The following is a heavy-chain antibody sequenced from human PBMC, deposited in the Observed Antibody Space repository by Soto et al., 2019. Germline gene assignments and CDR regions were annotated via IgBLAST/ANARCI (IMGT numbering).Heavy chain of an antibody. CDR3: ARRYGSAFDI. V-gene: IGHV4-59*01. CDR1: GGSISSYY. Sequence: QVQLQESGPGLVKPSETLSLTCTVSGGSISSYYWSWIRQPPGKGLEWIGYIYYSGSTSYNPSLKSRVNISVDTSKNQLSLTLSSVTAADTAVYYGARRYGSAFDIWGPGTMVTVSS. D-gene: IGHD4-17*01. J-gene: IGHJ3*02. CDR2: IYYSGST.